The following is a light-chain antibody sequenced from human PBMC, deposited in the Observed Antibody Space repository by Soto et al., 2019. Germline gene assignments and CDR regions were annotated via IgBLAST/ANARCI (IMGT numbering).Light chain of an antibody. Sequence: QSVLTQPASVSGSPGQSITISCTGTSSDTAGYNYVSWYQQHPGKAPKLMIYEVSNRPSGVPNRFSGSQSGNTASLTISGLQAEDEANYYCSSYTTSNTPLYVFGTGTKVTVL. CDR1: SSDTAGYNY. CDR3: SSYTTSNTPLYV. V-gene: IGLV2-14*01. CDR2: EVS. J-gene: IGLJ1*01.